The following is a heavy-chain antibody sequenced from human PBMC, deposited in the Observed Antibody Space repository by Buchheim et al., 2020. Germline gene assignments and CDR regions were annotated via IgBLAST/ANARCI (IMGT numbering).Heavy chain of an antibody. Sequence: VQLVESGGGVVQPGRSLRLSCAASGFTFSSYWMHWVRQAPGKGLVWVSRITSDGSSTSYADSVKGRFTISSDNAKNTLYLQMNSLRAEDTSVYYCARDGIVATVGGGRPDYWGQGTL. CDR3: ARDGIVATVGGGRPDY. V-gene: IGHV3-74*01. J-gene: IGHJ4*02. D-gene: IGHD5-12*01. CDR2: ITSDGSST. CDR1: GFTFSSYW.